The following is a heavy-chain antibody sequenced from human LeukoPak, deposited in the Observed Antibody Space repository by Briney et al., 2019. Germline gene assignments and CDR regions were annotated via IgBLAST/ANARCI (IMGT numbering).Heavy chain of an antibody. D-gene: IGHD5-24*01. CDR2: MNPDSGNT. CDR1: GYTFTDYD. Sequence: ASVKVSCKSPGYTFTDYDINWVRQAAGQGLEWMGWMNPDSGNTGYAQRFQGRVIMTSDTSINTAYMELTSLRSEDTAVYYCARARSYRHQLNALSYWFDPWGQGTLVTVSS. J-gene: IGHJ5*02. V-gene: IGHV1-8*02. CDR3: ARARSYRHQLNALSYWFDP.